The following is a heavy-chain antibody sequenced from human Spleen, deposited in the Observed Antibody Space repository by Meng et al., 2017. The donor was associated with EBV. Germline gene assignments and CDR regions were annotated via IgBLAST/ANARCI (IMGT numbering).Heavy chain of an antibody. CDR3: AFGGGGYGSVGYNY. D-gene: IGHD5-12*01. J-gene: IGHJ4*02. Sequence: QVHLHRSGLGLVGPSPTLSLPCAISGDRVSSNSAAWNWIRQSPSRGLEWLGRTYYRSKWFHDYAISVKGRITINPDTSNNQFSLQLNSMTPEDTAVYYCAFGGGGYGSVGYNYWGQGILVTVSS. CDR2: TYYRSKWFH. V-gene: IGHV6-1*01. CDR1: GDRVSSNSAA.